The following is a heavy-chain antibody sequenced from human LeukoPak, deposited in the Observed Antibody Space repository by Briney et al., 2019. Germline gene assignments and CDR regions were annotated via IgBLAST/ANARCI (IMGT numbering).Heavy chain of an antibody. CDR3: ARLQDYSNYLGYFDY. CDR1: GYSFTTYW. D-gene: IGHD4-11*01. J-gene: IGHJ4*02. CDR2: IYPGDSDT. V-gene: IGHV5-51*01. Sequence: GESLKISCKGSGYSFTTYWIGWVGQMPGKGLEWMGIIYPGDSDTRYSPSFQGQVTISADKSISTAYLQWSSLKASDTAMYYCARLQDYSNYLGYFDYWGQGTLVTVSS.